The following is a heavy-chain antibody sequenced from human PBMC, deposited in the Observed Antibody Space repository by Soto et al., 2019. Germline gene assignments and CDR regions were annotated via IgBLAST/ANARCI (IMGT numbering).Heavy chain of an antibody. V-gene: IGHV3-64*01. CDR3: ASPGRAVSSYYFDY. Sequence: EVQLVESGGGLVQPGGSLRLSCAASGFTFSSYAMHWVRQAPGKGLEYVSAISSNGGSTYYANSVKGRFTISRDNSKNTLYLQMGSLRAEDMAVYYCASPGRAVSSYYFDYWGQGTLVTVSS. CDR1: GFTFSSYA. D-gene: IGHD3-10*01. CDR2: ISSNGGST. J-gene: IGHJ4*02.